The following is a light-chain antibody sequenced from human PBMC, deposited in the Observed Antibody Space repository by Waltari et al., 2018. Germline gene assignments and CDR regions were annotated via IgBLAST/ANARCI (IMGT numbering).Light chain of an antibody. J-gene: IGLJ2*01. Sequence: QSALTQPPSASGSPGQSVTISGTGTSSDVGAYNSVSWSQQHPDHTPQLMIFEVSHRPAGVPVRFSGSKSGKPASLTVSGLQAEDEADYYCFSYAGSNNLVFGGGTKLTVL. CDR1: SSDVGAYNS. CDR2: EVS. V-gene: IGLV2-8*01. CDR3: FSYAGSNNLV.